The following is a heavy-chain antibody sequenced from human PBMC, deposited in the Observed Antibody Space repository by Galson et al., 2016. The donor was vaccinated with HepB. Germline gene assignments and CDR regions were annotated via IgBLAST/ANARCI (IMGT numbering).Heavy chain of an antibody. V-gene: IGHV3-49*03. CDR2: IRSKAYGGTT. Sequence: SLRLSCAASGVTFGDYAMSWFRQAPGKGLEWVGFIRSKAYGGTTDYAASVKGRFTISRDDSKNIAHLQMNSLKTEDTGVYYCTRDGKIVGIKFDPWGQGTLVTVSS. D-gene: IGHD2/OR15-2a*01. CDR3: TRDGKIVGIKFDP. J-gene: IGHJ5*02. CDR1: GVTFGDYA.